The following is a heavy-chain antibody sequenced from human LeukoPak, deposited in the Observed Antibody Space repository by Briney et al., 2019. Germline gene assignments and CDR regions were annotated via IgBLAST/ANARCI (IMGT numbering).Heavy chain of an antibody. Sequence: GGLMSLSCAASEFTFSGSAMHWLRQAAGKGLEWVGRIRSKANSYATAYSPSVKGRFTISRDDSKNTAYLHMNSPKTADTDVNCCTTQGYSVDNWGQGTMVTVSS. J-gene: IGHJ3*02. CDR1: EFTFSGSA. V-gene: IGHV3-73*01. D-gene: IGHD1-26*01. CDR3: TTQGYSVDN. CDR2: IRSKANSYAT.